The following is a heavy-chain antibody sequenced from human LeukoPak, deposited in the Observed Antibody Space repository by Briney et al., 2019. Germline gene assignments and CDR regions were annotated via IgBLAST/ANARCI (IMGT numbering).Heavy chain of an antibody. CDR1: GGTFNSYA. J-gene: IGHJ4*02. V-gene: IGHV1-69*04. CDR3: ARSAQYYDFWSGTYYFDY. CDR2: IIPILGIA. Sequence: ASVKVSCKASGGTFNSYAISWVRQAPGQGLEWMGRIIPILGIANYAQKFQGRVTITADKSTSTAYMELSSLRSEDTAVYYCARSAQYYDFWSGTYYFDYWGQGTLVTVSS. D-gene: IGHD3-3*01.